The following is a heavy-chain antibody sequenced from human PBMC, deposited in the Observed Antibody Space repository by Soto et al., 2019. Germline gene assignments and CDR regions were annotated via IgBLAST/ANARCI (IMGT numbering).Heavy chain of an antibody. CDR1: GGRFNRHT. V-gene: IGHV1-69*01. Sequence: QVQLVQSGAEVRKPGSAVRVSCKASGGRFNRHTISWVRQAPGQGLAWMGGIIPIFGTANHAQKFHGRVTIIADESTSTVYMEVSSLRSDDTAIYYCARGWGYDSTDYYYAYWGQGTLVIVSS. D-gene: IGHD3-22*01. CDR3: ARGWGYDSTDYYYAY. J-gene: IGHJ4*02. CDR2: IIPIFGTA.